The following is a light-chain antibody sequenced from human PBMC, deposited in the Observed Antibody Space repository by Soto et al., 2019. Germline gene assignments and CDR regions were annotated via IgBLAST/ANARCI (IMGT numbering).Light chain of an antibody. J-gene: IGKJ2*01. CDR1: QSTRNN. Sequence: DIQMTQSPSSLSASVGDRVTITCRASQSTRNNLNWYQQKPGKAPNLLIYAASSLPSGVPSRFSGSGSGTDFTLTISSLQPEDFATYYCQQSDSAPFTFGQGTKLEIK. CDR3: QQSDSAPFT. V-gene: IGKV1-39*01. CDR2: AAS.